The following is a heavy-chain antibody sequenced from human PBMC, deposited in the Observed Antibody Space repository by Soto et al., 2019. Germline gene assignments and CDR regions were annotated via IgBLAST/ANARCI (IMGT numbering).Heavy chain of an antibody. J-gene: IGHJ4*02. CDR2: ISGSGGST. CDR3: AKAPPYYDILTGYSVDY. Sequence: EVQLLESGGGLVQPGGSLRLSCAASGFTFSSYAMSWVRQAPGKGLEWVSAISGSGGSTYYADSVKGRFTISRDNSKNTLHLQMNSLRAEDTAVYYCAKAPPYYDILTGYSVDYWGQGTLVTVSS. V-gene: IGHV3-23*01. D-gene: IGHD3-9*01. CDR1: GFTFSSYA.